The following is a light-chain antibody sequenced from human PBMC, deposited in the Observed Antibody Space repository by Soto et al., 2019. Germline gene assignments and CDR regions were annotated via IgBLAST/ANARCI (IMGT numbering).Light chain of an antibody. V-gene: IGKV1-6*01. CDR2: AAS. CDR3: LQDDSYPLT. J-gene: IGKJ4*01. Sequence: AIQLTQSPSSLSASVGDRVTITCRASQGIGNDLGWYQQRPGKAPKLLIYAASTLQSGVPSRFSGSGSGTDFTLTISSLQPKDSATYYCLQDDSYPLTFGGGTKVEI. CDR1: QGIGND.